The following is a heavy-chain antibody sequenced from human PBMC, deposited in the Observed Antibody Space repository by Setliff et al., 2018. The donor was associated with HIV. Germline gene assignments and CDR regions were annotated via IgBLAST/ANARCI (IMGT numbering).Heavy chain of an antibody. CDR3: GRQAWDHQSSGYFVDY. J-gene: IGHJ4*02. CDR1: GESFSGYY. CDR2: INHSGGST. D-gene: IGHD6-19*01. Sequence: PSETLSLTCAVYGESFSGYYWNWIRQPPGKGLEWIGEINHSGGSTNFNPSLKSRVTISVDSSKKQFSLKLSSVTDADTAVYYCGRQAWDHQSSGYFVDYWGQGTLVTVSS. V-gene: IGHV4-34*01.